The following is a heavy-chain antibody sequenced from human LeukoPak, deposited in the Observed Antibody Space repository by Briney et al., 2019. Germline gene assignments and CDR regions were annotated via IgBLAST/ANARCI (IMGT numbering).Heavy chain of an antibody. CDR2: IYNSGSKT. CDR1: GFSFSTYS. CDR3: SKDVVPDSGWDLDY. D-gene: IGHD6-19*01. Sequence: GGSLRLSCTASGFSFSTYSMTWVRQGPGKGLEWVSSIYNSGSKTFYADSVKGRFAISRDNSKNTLYLQMNSLTAEDTAIYYCSKDVVPDSGWDLDYWGQGTLVTVSS. V-gene: IGHV3-23*05. J-gene: IGHJ4*02.